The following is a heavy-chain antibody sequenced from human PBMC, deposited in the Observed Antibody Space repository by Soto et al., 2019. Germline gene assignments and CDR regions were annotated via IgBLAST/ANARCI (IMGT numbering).Heavy chain of an antibody. D-gene: IGHD2-2*01. J-gene: IGHJ4*02. V-gene: IGHV4-34*01. CDR1: GGSFSGYY. CDR2: INHSGST. Sequence: QVQLQQWGAGLLKPSETLSLTCAVYGGSFSGYYWSWIRQPPGKGLEWIGEINHSGSTNYNPSLKSRVTISVDTSKNQFSLKLSSVTAADTAVYYCAREGVVPAAIGGYYFDYWGQGTLVTVSS. CDR3: AREGVVPAAIGGYYFDY.